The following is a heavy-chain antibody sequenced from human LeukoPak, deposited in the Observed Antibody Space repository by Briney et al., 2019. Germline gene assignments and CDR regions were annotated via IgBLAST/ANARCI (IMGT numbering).Heavy chain of an antibody. V-gene: IGHV4-59*01. J-gene: IGHJ4*02. CDR2: IYYSGST. CDR1: GGSINSYY. D-gene: IGHD3-9*01. CDR3: ARGAWDDILTPFDY. Sequence: SETLSLTCTVSGGSINSYYWSWIRQPPGKGLEWIGYIYYSGSTNYHPSLKSRVTISVDTSKNQFSLKLSSVTAADTAVYYCARGAWDDILTPFDYWGQGTLVTDSS.